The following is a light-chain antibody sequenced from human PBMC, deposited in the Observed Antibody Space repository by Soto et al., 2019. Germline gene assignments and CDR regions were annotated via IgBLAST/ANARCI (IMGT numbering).Light chain of an antibody. Sequence: QLVLTQSPSASASLGASVKLTCTLSSGHISYAIAWHKQQPEKGPRYLMKLNSDGTYINGDGIPDRFSGASAGTERYLTISSLHSEDEADYYCQTWGTGIQVFGGGTKLTVL. V-gene: IGLV4-69*01. J-gene: IGLJ2*01. CDR3: QTWGTGIQV. CDR1: SGHISYA. CDR2: LNSDGTY.